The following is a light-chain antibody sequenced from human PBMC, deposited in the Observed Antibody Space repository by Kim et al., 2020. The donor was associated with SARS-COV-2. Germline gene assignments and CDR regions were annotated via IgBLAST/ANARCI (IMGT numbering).Light chain of an antibody. CDR1: SSDVGGRNY. J-gene: IGLJ2*01. V-gene: IGLV2-14*01. Sequence: QSALTQPASVSGSPGQSITIPCTGTSSDVGGRNYVSWYQQHPGKAPKLIIYDVTNRPSGVSDRCSGSKSGNTASLTISGLHAEDEADYYCSSYASTTTVVFGGGPQLTVL. CDR3: SSYASTTTVV. CDR2: DVT.